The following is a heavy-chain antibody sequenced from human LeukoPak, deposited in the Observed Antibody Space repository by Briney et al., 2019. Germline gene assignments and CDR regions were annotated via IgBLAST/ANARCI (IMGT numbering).Heavy chain of an antibody. CDR3: ARDRSYGDYRT. V-gene: IGHV1-2*02. D-gene: IGHD4-17*01. CDR2: INPNSSGT. CDR1: GFTFTGYY. J-gene: IGHJ5*02. Sequence: VASVKASCKASGFTFTGYYMHWVRQAPGQGLEWMGWINPNSSGTNYAQKFQGRVTMTRDTSISTAYMELSRLRSDDTAVYYCARDRSYGDYRTWGQGTLVTVSS.